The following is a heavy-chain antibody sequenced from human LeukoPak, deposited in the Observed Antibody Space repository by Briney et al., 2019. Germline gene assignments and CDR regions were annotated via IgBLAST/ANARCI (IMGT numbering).Heavy chain of an antibody. V-gene: IGHV4-39*01. CDR2: IYYSGTT. J-gene: IGHJ4*02. Sequence: PSETLSLTCNVAGGSISRSSYYWGWLRQPPGKGLQWVASIYYSGTTQYNPALRSRVTVTVDTSKNQFSLTLTSVTAADTSVYFCARHNYFYDVTGYSSFDFWGRGALVTVSS. CDR1: GGSISRSSYY. CDR3: ARHNYFYDVTGYSSFDF. D-gene: IGHD3-9*01.